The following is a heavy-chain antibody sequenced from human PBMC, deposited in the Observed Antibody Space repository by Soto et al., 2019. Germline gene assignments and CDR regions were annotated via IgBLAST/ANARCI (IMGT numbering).Heavy chain of an antibody. D-gene: IGHD3-22*01. V-gene: IGHV1-69*13. CDR3: ARAGIGYDSSGYYHFDY. CDR1: GGTFSSYA. Sequence: GASVKVSCKASGGTFSSYAISWVRQAPGQGLEWMGGIIPIFGTANYAQKFQGRVTITADESTSTAYMELGSLRSEDTAVYYCARAGIGYDSSGYYHFDYWGQGTLVTVSS. J-gene: IGHJ4*02. CDR2: IIPIFGTA.